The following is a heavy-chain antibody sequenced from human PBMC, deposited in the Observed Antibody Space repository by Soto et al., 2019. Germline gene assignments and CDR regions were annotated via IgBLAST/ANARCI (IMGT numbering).Heavy chain of an antibody. CDR2: INAGNGNT. CDR1: GYTFTSYA. Sequence: ASVKVSCKASGYTFTSYAMHWVRQAPGQRLEWMGWINAGNGNTKYSQKFQGRVTITRDTSASTAYMELNSLRAGDTAVYYCAKGTNGLGSNSVFDYWGQGTLVTVSS. D-gene: IGHD2-8*01. V-gene: IGHV1-3*01. CDR3: AKGTNGLGSNSVFDY. J-gene: IGHJ4*02.